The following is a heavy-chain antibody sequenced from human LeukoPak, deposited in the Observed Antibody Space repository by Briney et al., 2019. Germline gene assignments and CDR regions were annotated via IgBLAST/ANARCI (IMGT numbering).Heavy chain of an antibody. CDR3: AKDSLYQLLFYFDY. V-gene: IGHV3-30*18. Sequence: GSLRLSCAASGFTFSSYGMHWVRQAPGKGLEWVAVISYDGSNKYYADSVKGRFTISRDNSKNTLYLQMNSLRAEDTAVYYCAKDSLYQLLFYFDYRGQGTLVTVSS. CDR2: ISYDGSNK. CDR1: GFTFSSYG. D-gene: IGHD2-2*01. J-gene: IGHJ4*02.